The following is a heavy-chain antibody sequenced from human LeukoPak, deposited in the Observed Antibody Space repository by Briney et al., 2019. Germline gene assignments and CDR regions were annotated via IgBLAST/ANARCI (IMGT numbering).Heavy chain of an antibody. J-gene: IGHJ4*02. CDR1: GGSISSSNW. CDR2: IYHSGST. D-gene: IGHD5-24*01. Sequence: SGTLSLTCAVSGGSISSSNWWSWVRQPPGKGLEWIGYIYHSGSTRYNPSLKSRVTISLDTSKNQFSLKLSSVTAADTAVYYCAKVLGGWLQPLPWGQGTLVTVSS. CDR3: AKVLGGWLQPLP. V-gene: IGHV4-4*02.